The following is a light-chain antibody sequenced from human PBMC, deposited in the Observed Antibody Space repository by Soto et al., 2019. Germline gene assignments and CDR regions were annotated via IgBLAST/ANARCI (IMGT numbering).Light chain of an antibody. CDR1: QTISSW. J-gene: IGKJ4*01. V-gene: IGKV1-5*03. CDR2: KAS. Sequence: DIRMTQSPSTLSGSVGDRVTITCRASQTISSWLAWYQQKPGKAPKLLIYKASTLKSGVPSRFSGSGSGTEFTLTISSLQLDDFATYYCQQYNSYPLTFGGGTKVDIK. CDR3: QQYNSYPLT.